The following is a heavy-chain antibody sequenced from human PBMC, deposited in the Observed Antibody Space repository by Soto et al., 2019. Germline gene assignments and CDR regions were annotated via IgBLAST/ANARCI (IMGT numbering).Heavy chain of an antibody. CDR1: GGSFSGYY. CDR3: ARVDGSGSYFYYYYGMDV. J-gene: IGHJ6*02. D-gene: IGHD3-10*01. Sequence: PSETLSLTCAVYGGSFSGYYWSWIRQPPGKGLEWIGEINHSGSTNYNPSLKSRVTISVDTSKNQFSLKLSSVTAADTAVYYCARVDGSGSYFYYYYGMDVWGQGTTVTVSS. CDR2: INHSGST. V-gene: IGHV4-34*01.